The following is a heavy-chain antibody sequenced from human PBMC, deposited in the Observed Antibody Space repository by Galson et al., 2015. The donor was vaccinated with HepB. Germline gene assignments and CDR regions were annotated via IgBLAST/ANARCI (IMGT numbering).Heavy chain of an antibody. D-gene: IGHD1-1*01. CDR1: GDSVNSSRHF. V-gene: IGHV4-39*07. J-gene: IGHJ2*01. CDR3: ARDQLGRTFWYFDV. CDR2: MLYDGTT. Sequence: ETLSLTCSVSGDSVNSSRHFWAWIRRPPGKGLEYVGSMLYDGTTYLSPSPKSRITLSMDKSKIRFFMKLVSVTAADAGVYYCARDQLGRTFWYFDVWGRGTLVAVSS.